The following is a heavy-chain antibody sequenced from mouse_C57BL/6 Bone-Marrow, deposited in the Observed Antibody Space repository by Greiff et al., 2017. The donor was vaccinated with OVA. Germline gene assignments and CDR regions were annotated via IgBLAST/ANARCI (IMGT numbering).Heavy chain of an antibody. CDR3: ARRGDNYWYFDV. CDR2: IWSGGST. V-gene: IGHV2-2*01. Sequence: VQVVESGPGLVQPSQSLSITCTVSGFSLTSYGVHWVRQSPGKGLEWLGVIWSGGSTDYNAAFISRLSISKDNSKSQVFFKMNSLQADDTAIYYCARRGDNYWYFDVWGTGTTVTVSS. CDR1: GFSLTSYG. J-gene: IGHJ1*03.